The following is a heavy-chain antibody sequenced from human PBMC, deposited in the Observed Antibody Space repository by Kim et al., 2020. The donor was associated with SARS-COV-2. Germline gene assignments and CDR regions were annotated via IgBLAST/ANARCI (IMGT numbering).Heavy chain of an antibody. V-gene: IGHV4-4*07. J-gene: IGHJ3*02. Sequence: TSGSNNHHTYLKSRVTMSVDTSKNQFSLKLSSVTAADTAVYYCARDFDIWGQGTMVTVSS. CDR2: TSGSN. CDR3: ARDFDI.